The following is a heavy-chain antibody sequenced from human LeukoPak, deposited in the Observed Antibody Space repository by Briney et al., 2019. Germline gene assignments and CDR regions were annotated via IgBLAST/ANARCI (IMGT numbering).Heavy chain of an antibody. V-gene: IGHV3-11*04. J-gene: IGHJ4*02. CDR3: ARDQSVPYYDFWSGYWNFDY. CDR2: ISSSGSTI. D-gene: IGHD3-3*01. CDR1: GFTFSDYY. Sequence: PGGSLRLSCAASGFTFSDYYMSWIRQAPGKGLEWVSYISSSGSTIYYADSVKGRFTISRDNAKNSLYLQMNSLRAEDTAVYYCARDQSVPYYDFWSGYWNFDYWGQGTLVTVSS.